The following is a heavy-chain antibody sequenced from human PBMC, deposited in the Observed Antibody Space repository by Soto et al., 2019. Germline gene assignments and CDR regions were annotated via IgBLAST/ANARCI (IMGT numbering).Heavy chain of an antibody. D-gene: IGHD3-22*01. CDR1: GFTFSSYA. CDR2: ISYDGSNK. V-gene: IGHV3-30-3*01. CDR3: ARVKRGIVVVITGFDY. J-gene: IGHJ4*02. Sequence: PGGSLRLSCAASGFTFSSYAMHWVRQAPGKGLEWVAVISYDGSNKYYADSVKGRFTISRDNSKNTLYLQMNSLRAEDTAVYYCARVKRGIVVVITGFDYWGQGTLVTVSS.